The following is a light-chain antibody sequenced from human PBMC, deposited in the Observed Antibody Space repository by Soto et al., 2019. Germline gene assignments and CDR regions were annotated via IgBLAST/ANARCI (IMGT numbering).Light chain of an antibody. J-gene: IGLJ1*01. V-gene: IGLV2-8*01. Sequence: QSALNQPPSASGSPGQSVTISCTGTSSDVGGYNYVSWYQQHPGKAPKLMIYEVSKRPSGVPDRFSGSKSGNTASLTVSGLQAEDGADYYCSSYAGSNNFDVFGTGTKLTVL. CDR2: EVS. CDR3: SSYAGSNNFDV. CDR1: SSDVGGYNY.